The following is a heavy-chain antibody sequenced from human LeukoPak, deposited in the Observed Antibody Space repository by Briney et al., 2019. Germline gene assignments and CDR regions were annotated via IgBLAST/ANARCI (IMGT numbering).Heavy chain of an antibody. J-gene: IGHJ4*02. CDR1: GFTFTSSA. CDR2: IVVGSGNT. CDR3: AASPDYYDSSGYSYYFDY. Sequence: SVKVSCKASGFTFTSSAVQWVRQARGHRLECLGWIVVGSGNTNYAQKFQERVTITRDMSTSTAYMELSSLRSEDTAVYYCAASPDYYDSSGYSYYFDYWGQGTLVTVSS. V-gene: IGHV1-58*01. D-gene: IGHD3-22*01.